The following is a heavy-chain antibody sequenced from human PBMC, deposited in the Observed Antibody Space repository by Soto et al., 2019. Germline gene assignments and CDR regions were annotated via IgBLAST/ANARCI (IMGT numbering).Heavy chain of an antibody. CDR2: IIPILGIA. V-gene: IGHV1-69*04. CDR1: GGTFSSYT. J-gene: IGHJ4*02. D-gene: IGHD4-17*01. Sequence: SVKVSCKASGGTFSSYTINWVRQAPGQGLEWMGRIIPILGIANYAQKFQGRVTITADKSTSTAYMELSSLRSEDTAVYYCARESSPTTSKKPYYFDYWGQGTLVNVSS. CDR3: ARESSPTTSKKPYYFDY.